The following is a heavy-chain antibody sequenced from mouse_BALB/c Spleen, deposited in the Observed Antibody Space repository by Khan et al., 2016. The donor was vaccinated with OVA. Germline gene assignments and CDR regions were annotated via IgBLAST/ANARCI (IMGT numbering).Heavy chain of an antibody. J-gene: IGHJ3*01. Sequence: QVQLKQSGAELVRPGVSVKISCKGSGYTFTDFTLHWVKQSHAMSLEWIGVISTYYGDATYNQRFKDKATMTVDKSSSTAYMELARLTSEDSAIYDGTGGGGGNRFAYWGQGTLVTVS. V-gene: IGHV1S137*01. CDR1: GYTFTDFT. CDR2: ISTYYGDA. CDR3: TGGGGGNRFAY.